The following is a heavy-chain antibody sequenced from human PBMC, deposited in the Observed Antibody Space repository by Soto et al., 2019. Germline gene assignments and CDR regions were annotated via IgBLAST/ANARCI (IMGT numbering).Heavy chain of an antibody. V-gene: IGHV3-23*01. J-gene: IGHJ3*01. CDR2: VSASGRST. CDR1: GFSLTTYA. Sequence: EVQLLESGVGLVQRGGSLRLSCAVSGFSLTTYAMSWVRQAPGKGLEWVSEVSASGRSTTYADSVKGRFTTSKDTSKNTMSLQMNSLRVDYTAVYYCAKGWFGESEGFDVWGRGTMVRVSS. CDR3: AKGWFGESEGFDV. D-gene: IGHD3-10*01.